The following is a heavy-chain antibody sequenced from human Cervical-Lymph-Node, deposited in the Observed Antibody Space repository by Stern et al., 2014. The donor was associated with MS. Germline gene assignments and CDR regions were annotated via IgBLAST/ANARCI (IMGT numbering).Heavy chain of an antibody. CDR2: IIPILGLA. Sequence: VQLEESGAEVKKPGSSMNVSCKTSGGTFSSSYAITWMRQAPGQRLAWMGRIIPILGLANYAQKFQGRVTITADTSTSTTYMELSSLRSEDTAVYYCARGVVSNRAAATLHNLFDPWGQGTLVTVSS. CDR1: GGTFSSSYA. J-gene: IGHJ5*02. D-gene: IGHD2-15*01. CDR3: ARGVVSNRAAATLHNLFDP. V-gene: IGHV1-69*09.